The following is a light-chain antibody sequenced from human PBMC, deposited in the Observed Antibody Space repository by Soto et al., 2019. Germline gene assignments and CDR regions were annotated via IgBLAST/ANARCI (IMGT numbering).Light chain of an antibody. CDR1: QGISSW. Sequence: DIQLTKSPSFLPASLGDRVSISCRASQGISSWLAWYQQKPGKAPKPLIYAASSLQSGVPSRFNGSGSGTEFTLTISSLKPEDFATYYCQQLNSYPRTFGQGTKVDIK. J-gene: IGKJ1*01. V-gene: IGKV1-9*01. CDR3: QQLNSYPRT. CDR2: AAS.